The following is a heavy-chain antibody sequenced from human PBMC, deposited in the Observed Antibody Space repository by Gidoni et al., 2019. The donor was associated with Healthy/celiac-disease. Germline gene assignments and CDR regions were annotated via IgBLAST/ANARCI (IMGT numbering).Heavy chain of an antibody. CDR1: GGPFSSYA. V-gene: IGHV1-69*01. J-gene: IGHJ4*02. D-gene: IGHD2-2*01. CDR2: IIPICGTA. CDR3: ARAGEDIVVVPAATSYYFDY. Sequence: QVQLVQSGAEVKKPGSSVKVSCQASGGPFSSYAISWVRQAPGQGLEWMGGIIPICGTANYAQKFQGRVTITADESTSTAYMELSSLRSEDTAVYYCARAGEDIVVVPAATSYYFDYWGQGTLVTVSS.